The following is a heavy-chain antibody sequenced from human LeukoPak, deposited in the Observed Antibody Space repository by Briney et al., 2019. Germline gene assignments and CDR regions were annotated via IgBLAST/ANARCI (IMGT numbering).Heavy chain of an antibody. V-gene: IGHV1-18*01. J-gene: IGHJ5*02. D-gene: IGHD2-15*01. CDR1: GYTFTSYG. CDR3: ARDGGYCSGGSCYSNWFDP. Sequence: GASVKVSSKASGYTFTSYGISWVRQAPGQGLEWMGWISAYNGNTNYAQKLQGRVTMTTDTSTSTAYMELRSLRSDDPAVYYCARDGGYCSGGSCYSNWFDPWGQGTLVTVSS. CDR2: ISAYNGNT.